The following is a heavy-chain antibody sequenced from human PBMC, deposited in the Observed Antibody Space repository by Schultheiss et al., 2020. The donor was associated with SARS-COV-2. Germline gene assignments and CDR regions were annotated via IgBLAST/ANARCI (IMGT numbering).Heavy chain of an antibody. V-gene: IGHV3-15*01. CDR2: IADGGTT. Sequence: GESLKISCAASGFTFSSYSMNWVRQAPGKGLEWVGHIADGGTTDYAAPVKGRFTISRDDSKNSLYLQMNSLRAEDTAVYYCARDDSSSWYYFDYWGQGTLVTVSS. D-gene: IGHD6-13*01. CDR3: ARDDSSSWYYFDY. CDR1: GFTFSSYS. J-gene: IGHJ4*02.